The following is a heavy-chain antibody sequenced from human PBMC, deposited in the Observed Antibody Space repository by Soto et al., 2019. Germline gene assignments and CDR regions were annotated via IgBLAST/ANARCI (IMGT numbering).Heavy chain of an antibody. V-gene: IGHV4-59*01. Sequence: PSGTLSLTCAVSGGSMRFYAWSWIRQHPGKGLEWIGYIHHSGDTDYNPSLKSRVTISVDRPQNQLSLKLTSVTTADTAVYYCARAHCSNGICYAFDIWGPGTKVTVSS. CDR3: ARAHCSNGICYAFDI. CDR2: IHHSGDT. D-gene: IGHD2-8*01. CDR1: GGSMRFYA. J-gene: IGHJ3*02.